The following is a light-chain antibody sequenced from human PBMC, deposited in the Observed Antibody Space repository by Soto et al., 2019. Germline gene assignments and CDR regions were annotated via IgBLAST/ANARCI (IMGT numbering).Light chain of an antibody. CDR3: CSYAAGPTYV. Sequence: QSALTQPASVSGSPGQSITISCTGTSRDVGNYNLVSWYQQHPDRAPKLMIYEVSKRPSGVSNRFSGFKSGNTASLTISGLQAEDEADYYCCSYAAGPTYVFGTGTKVTVL. CDR1: SRDVGNYNL. V-gene: IGLV2-23*02. J-gene: IGLJ1*01. CDR2: EVS.